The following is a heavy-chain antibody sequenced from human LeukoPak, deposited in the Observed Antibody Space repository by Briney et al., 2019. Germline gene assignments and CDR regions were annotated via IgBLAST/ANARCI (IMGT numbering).Heavy chain of an antibody. Sequence: GSLRLSCAASGFTFSNYAMSWVRQAPGKGLEWVSIISLTGGSTYYADSVKGRFTISRDNSKNTLYLHINSLRAEDTARYYCVRRDSYFDYWGQGTLVAVSS. V-gene: IGHV3-23*01. CDR1: GFTFSNYA. CDR3: VRRDSYFDY. CDR2: ISLTGGST. J-gene: IGHJ4*02. D-gene: IGHD3/OR15-3a*01.